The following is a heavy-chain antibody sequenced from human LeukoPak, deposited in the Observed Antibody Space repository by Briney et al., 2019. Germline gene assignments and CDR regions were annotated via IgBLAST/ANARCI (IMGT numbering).Heavy chain of an antibody. CDR1: GYTFTGYY. J-gene: IGHJ4*02. CDR2: INLNSGGT. V-gene: IGHV1-2*02. Sequence: GASVKVSCKASGYTFTGYYMHWVRQAPGQGLEWMGWINLNSGGTNYAQKFQGRVTMTRDTSISTAYMELSRLRSDDTAVYYCATPNWGSGGFNYWGQGTLVTVSS. CDR3: ATPNWGSGGFNY. D-gene: IGHD7-27*01.